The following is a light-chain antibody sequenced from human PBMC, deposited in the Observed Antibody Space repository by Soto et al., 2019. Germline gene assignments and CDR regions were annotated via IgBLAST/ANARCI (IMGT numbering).Light chain of an antibody. J-gene: IGKJ4*01. Sequence: MKQSPSALSAKVGDRVTMTCRASHTMSSWLAWYQQKPGTAPKFLIYDASTLESGVPSRFSGSGSGTEFTLTISSLQPDDFATYYCQQYDNYPLTFGGRTKVAIK. V-gene: IGKV1-5*01. CDR1: HTMSSW. CDR2: DAS. CDR3: QQYDNYPLT.